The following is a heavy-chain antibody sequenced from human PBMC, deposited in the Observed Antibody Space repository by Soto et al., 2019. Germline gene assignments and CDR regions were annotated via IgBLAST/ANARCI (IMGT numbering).Heavy chain of an antibody. Sequence: ASLKVSCKVSGYTLTELSMHWVLQAPGKGLEWMGGFDPEDGETIYAQKFQGRVTMTEDTSTDTAYMELSSLRSEDTAVYYCAPPSISSSWSNPPYYFDYGGQGTLVTLPS. D-gene: IGHD6-13*01. J-gene: IGHJ4*02. CDR3: APPSISSSWSNPPYYFDY. CDR2: FDPEDGET. V-gene: IGHV1-24*01. CDR1: GYTLTELS.